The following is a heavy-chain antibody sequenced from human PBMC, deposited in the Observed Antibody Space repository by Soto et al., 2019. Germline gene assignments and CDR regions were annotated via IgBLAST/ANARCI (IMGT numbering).Heavy chain of an antibody. CDR1: GGSISSGGYS. CDR3: ARRRGFPYYYGMDV. Sequence: QMQLQESGSGLVKPSQTLSLTCAVSGGSISSGGYSWSWIRQPPGKGREWIGYIYHSGSTYYNPSLKSRVTISVDRSKNQFSLKLSSVTAADTAVYYCARRRGFPYYYGMDVWGQGTTVTVSS. J-gene: IGHJ6*02. CDR2: IYHSGST. V-gene: IGHV4-30-2*01. D-gene: IGHD5-12*01.